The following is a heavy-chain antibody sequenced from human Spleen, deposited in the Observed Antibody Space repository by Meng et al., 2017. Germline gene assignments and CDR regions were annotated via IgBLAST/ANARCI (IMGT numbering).Heavy chain of an antibody. CDR3: ARATAAAATGRWFDP. D-gene: IGHD6-13*01. Sequence: LQPGGAGLWKPSETLSLTCVVSVCAFSDNYWGWNRQPPGKGLGWMWEINHSGSTNYNPTLTSRVTISVDTSKNKFSLKLSSVTAADTAVYYCARATAAAATGRWFDPWGQGTLVTVSS. V-gene: IGHV4-34*01. CDR2: INHSGST. J-gene: IGHJ5*02. CDR1: VCAFSDNY.